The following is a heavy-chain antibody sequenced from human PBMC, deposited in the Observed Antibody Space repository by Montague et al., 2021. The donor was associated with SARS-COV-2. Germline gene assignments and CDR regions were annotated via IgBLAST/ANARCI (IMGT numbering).Heavy chain of an antibody. V-gene: IGHV4-4*02. Sequence: SETLSLTCAVSGDSITNTYWWTWVRQSPGKGLEWIGEVYHSGGTHCNPSLKSRVTVSLDKSKNQFSLNLSSVTAADTVVYYCARGRVDLGATGLKVVFDIWGQGTVVTVSS. CDR3: ARGRVDLGATGLKVVFDI. CDR2: VYHSGGT. CDR1: GDSITNTYW. J-gene: IGHJ3*02. D-gene: IGHD1-26*01.